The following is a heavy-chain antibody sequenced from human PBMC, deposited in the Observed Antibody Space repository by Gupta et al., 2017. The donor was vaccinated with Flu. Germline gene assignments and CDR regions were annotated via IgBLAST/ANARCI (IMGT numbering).Heavy chain of an antibody. CDR1: GFTFSSYG. V-gene: IGHV3-33*01. J-gene: IGHJ4*02. Sequence: QVQLVESGGGVVQPGRSLRLSCAASGFTFSSYGMHWVRQAPGKGLEWVAVIWYDGSNKYYADSVKGRFTISRDNSKNTLYLQMNSLRAKDTAVYYCARDQDLRVEGDGYNFDYWGQGTLVTVSS. D-gene: IGHD5-24*01. CDR2: IWYDGSNK. CDR3: ARDQDLRVEGDGYNFDY.